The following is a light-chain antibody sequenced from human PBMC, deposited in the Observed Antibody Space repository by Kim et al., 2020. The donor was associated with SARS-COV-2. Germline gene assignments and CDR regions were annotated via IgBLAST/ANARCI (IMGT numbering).Light chain of an antibody. Sequence: SSELTQDPAVSVALGQTVRITCQGDSLRSYYATWYQQKPRQAPLLIIFGRNNRPSGIPDRFSGSTSGNTASLTISWAQAEDDADFYCQSRDSGGNVVFGGGTQLTVL. CDR2: GRN. CDR3: QSRDSGGNVV. CDR1: SLRSYY. V-gene: IGLV3-19*01. J-gene: IGLJ2*01.